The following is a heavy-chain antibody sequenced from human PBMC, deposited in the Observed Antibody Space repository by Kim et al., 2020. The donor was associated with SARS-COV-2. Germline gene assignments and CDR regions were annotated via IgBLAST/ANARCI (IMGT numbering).Heavy chain of an antibody. Sequence: SQTLSLTCAISGDRVSSNSAAWHWIRQSPSRGLEWLGSTYYRSKWYNDYAVSVKSRITINPDTSKNQFSLQLNSVTPEDTAVYYCARGVGGIAVAGTSRAFDIWGQGTMVTVSS. CDR2: TYYRSKWYN. CDR1: GDRVSSNSAA. D-gene: IGHD6-19*01. CDR3: ARGVGGIAVAGTSRAFDI. V-gene: IGHV6-1*01. J-gene: IGHJ3*02.